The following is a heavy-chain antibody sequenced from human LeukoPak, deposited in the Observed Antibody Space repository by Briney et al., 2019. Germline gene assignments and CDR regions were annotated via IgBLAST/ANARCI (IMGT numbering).Heavy chain of an antibody. Sequence: GGSLRLSCAASGFTFTNYWMSWVRQAPGKGPEWVASIKQDASDKYYVDSVKGRFTISRDNAKNSLFLQMISLRAEDTALYYCERDPVDYWGQGILVTVSS. CDR1: GFTFTNYW. V-gene: IGHV3-7*01. CDR3: ERDPVDY. J-gene: IGHJ4*02. CDR2: IKQDASDK.